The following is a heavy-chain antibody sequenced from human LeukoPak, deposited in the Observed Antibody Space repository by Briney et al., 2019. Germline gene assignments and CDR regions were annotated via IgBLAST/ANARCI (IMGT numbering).Heavy chain of an antibody. J-gene: IGHJ4*02. V-gene: IGHV1-46*01. CDR1: GYSFTSNY. CDR2: IYPRDGST. Sequence: ASVKVSCKASGYSFTSNYIHWVRQAPGQGLEWMGMIYPRDGSTSYARKFQGRVTVTRDTSTSTVHMELSGLGSEDTAVYYCARDQEAFDYWGQGTLVTVSS. CDR3: ARDQEAFDY.